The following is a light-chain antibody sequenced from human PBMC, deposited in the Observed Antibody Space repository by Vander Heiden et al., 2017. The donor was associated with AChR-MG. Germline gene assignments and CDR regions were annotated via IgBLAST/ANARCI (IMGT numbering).Light chain of an antibody. CDR1: QNIRGN. CDR2: AAS. CDR3: HQSYNTPHT. V-gene: IGKV1-39*01. Sequence: DIQMTQSPSSLSASAGDKVTITCRASQNIRGNLNWYQQKPGQSPKLLIYAASSLHSGVPSRFSGSGSGTDFTLTISSLQPEDFATYYCHQSYNTPHTFGQGTKLEIK. J-gene: IGKJ2*01.